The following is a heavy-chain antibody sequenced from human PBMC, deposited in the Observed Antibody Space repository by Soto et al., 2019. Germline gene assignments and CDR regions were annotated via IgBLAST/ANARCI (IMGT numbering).Heavy chain of an antibody. V-gene: IGHV3-11*06. CDR1: GFTFSDYY. J-gene: IGHJ3*02. CDR2: ISSSSSYT. D-gene: IGHD3-22*01. Sequence: QVQLVESGGGLVKPGGSLRLSCAASGFTFSDYYMSWIRQAPGKGLEWVSYISSSSSYTNYADSVKGRFTISRDNAKNSLYLKMNSLRAEDTAVYYCAREFGDSSGKGAFDIWGQGTMVIVSS. CDR3: AREFGDSSGKGAFDI.